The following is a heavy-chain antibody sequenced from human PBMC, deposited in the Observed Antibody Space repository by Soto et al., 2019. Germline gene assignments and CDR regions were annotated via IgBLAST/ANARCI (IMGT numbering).Heavy chain of an antibody. D-gene: IGHD2-15*01. CDR1: GYTFTSYG. CDR2: ISAYNGNT. CDR3: ASYLRYCSGGSCYSTIDY. Sequence: GASVKVSCKASGYTFTSYGISWVRQAPGQGLEWMGWISAYNGNTNYAQKLQGRVTMTTDASTSTAYMELRSLRSDDTAVYYCASYLRYCSGGSCYSTIDYWGQGTLVTVSS. V-gene: IGHV1-18*01. J-gene: IGHJ4*02.